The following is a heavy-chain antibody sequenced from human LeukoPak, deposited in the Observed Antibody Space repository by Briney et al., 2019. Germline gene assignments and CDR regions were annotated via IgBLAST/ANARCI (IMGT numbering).Heavy chain of an antibody. D-gene: IGHD3-3*01. V-gene: IGHV1-2*02. Sequence: ASVKVSCKASGYTFTGYYMHWVRQAPGQGLEWMGWINPNSGGTNYAQKFQGRVTMTRDTSISTAYMELSRLRSGDTAVYYCARARYDFWSGYYTIYYFDYWGQGTLVTVSS. CDR1: GYTFTGYY. CDR3: ARARYDFWSGYYTIYYFDY. J-gene: IGHJ4*02. CDR2: INPNSGGT.